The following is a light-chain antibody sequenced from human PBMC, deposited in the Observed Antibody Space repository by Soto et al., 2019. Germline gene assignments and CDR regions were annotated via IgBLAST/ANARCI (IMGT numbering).Light chain of an antibody. Sequence: DIQMTQSPSSLSASVGDRVTITFRASQGIRNDLGWYQQTPGKAPKLLIYDVSSLESGVPSRFSGSGSGTEFILTISSLQPDDFATYYCQQYSDYWTFGQGTKVDIK. CDR1: QGIRND. CDR3: QQYSDYWT. CDR2: DVS. V-gene: IGKV1-17*01. J-gene: IGKJ1*01.